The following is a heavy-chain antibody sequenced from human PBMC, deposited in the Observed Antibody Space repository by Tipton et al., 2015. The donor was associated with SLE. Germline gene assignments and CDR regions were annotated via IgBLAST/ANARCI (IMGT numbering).Heavy chain of an antibody. CDR2: IHPGESET. Sequence: VQLVQSGAAVKKPGESLKMSCKTSGYSFTNYWIGWVRQMPGQGLEYVGIIHPGESETRYSPSFQGQVTISADKSISTAYLQWVSLKASDTAIYYCARLRNIAFLEYNDAFDIWCQGTMLTVSA. J-gene: IGHJ3*02. D-gene: IGHD3-3*02. CDR3: ARLRNIAFLEYNDAFDI. CDR1: GYSFTNYW. V-gene: IGHV5-51*03.